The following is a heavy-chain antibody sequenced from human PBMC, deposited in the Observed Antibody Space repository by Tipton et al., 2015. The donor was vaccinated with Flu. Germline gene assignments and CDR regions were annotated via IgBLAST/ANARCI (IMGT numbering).Heavy chain of an antibody. CDR3: AKAPEVGATEYFDY. J-gene: IGHJ4*02. CDR2: ISWNSGSI. V-gene: IGHV3-9*01. Sequence: QLVQSGGGLVQPGRSLRLSCAASGFTFDDYAMHWVRQAPGKGLEWVSGISWNSGSIGYADSVKGRFTISRDNAKNSLYLQMNSLRAEDTAVYYCAKAPEVGATEYFDYWGQGTLVTVSS. D-gene: IGHD1-26*01. CDR1: GFTFDDYA.